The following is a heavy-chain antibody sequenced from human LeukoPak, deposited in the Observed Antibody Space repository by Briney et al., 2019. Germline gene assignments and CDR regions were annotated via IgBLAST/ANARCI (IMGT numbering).Heavy chain of an antibody. CDR3: AKDDDILTGYYNHVDY. CDR1: GFTFSSYG. J-gene: IGHJ4*02. CDR2: IRYDGSNK. Sequence: PGGSLRLSCAASGFTFSSYGMHWVRQAPGKGLEWVAFIRYDGSNKYYADSVKGRFTISRDNSKNTLYLQMNSLRAEDTAVYYCAKDDDILTGYYNHVDYWGQGTLVTVSS. D-gene: IGHD3-9*01. V-gene: IGHV3-30*02.